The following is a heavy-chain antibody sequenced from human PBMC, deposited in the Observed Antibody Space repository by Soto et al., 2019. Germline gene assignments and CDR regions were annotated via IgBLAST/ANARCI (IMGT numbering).Heavy chain of an antibody. Sequence: QVQLVESGGGVVQPGRSLRLSCAASGFTFSSYGMHWVRQAPGKGLEWVAVIWYDGSNKYYADSVKGRFTISRDNSKNPLYLQMNGLRAEDTAVYYCARAAQYYDFWSGDRPYYYYYMDVWGKGTTVTVSS. CDR2: IWYDGSNK. CDR1: GFTFSSYG. V-gene: IGHV3-33*01. D-gene: IGHD3-3*01. J-gene: IGHJ6*03. CDR3: ARAAQYYDFWSGDRPYYYYYMDV.